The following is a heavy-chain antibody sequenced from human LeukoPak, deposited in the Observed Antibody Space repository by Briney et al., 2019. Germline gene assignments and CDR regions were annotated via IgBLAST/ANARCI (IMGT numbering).Heavy chain of an antibody. CDR1: GFTFNSYA. V-gene: IGHV3-23*01. Sequence: PGGSLRLSCAVSGFTFNSYAMSWVRQAPGKGLEWVSGIGGSATSTSYGDSVKGRFTISRDNSNNTLYLQMNSLRAEDTAVYYCAKYRGYSSSWAVFDYWGQGTLVTVSS. CDR2: IGGSATST. D-gene: IGHD6-13*01. J-gene: IGHJ4*02. CDR3: AKYRGYSSSWAVFDY.